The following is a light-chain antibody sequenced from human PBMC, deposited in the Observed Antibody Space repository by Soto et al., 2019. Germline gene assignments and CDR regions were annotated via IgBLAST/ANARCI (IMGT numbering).Light chain of an antibody. CDR3: SSYAGTHIV. V-gene: IGLV2-8*01. CDR1: SSDVGGYNY. J-gene: IGLJ1*01. Sequence: QSALTQPPSASGSPGQSVAISCTGTSSDVGGYNYVSWYPQYPGKAPKLMIYDVTKRPSGVPDRFSGSKSGNTASLTVSGLQAEDEADYYCSSYAGTHIVFGTGTKLTVL. CDR2: DVT.